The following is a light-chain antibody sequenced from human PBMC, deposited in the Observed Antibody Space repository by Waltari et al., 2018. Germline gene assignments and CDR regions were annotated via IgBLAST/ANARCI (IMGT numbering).Light chain of an antibody. CDR1: QSVSSSY. CDR2: GAS. J-gene: IGKJ1*01. Sequence: EIVLTQSPGTLSLSPGERATLSCRASQSVSSSYLAWYQQKPGQAPRLRIYGASSRATGIPDRLSGSGSGTDFTLTISRLEPEDFAVFYCQQYGSSRWTFGQGTKVEIK. CDR3: QQYGSSRWT. V-gene: IGKV3-20*01.